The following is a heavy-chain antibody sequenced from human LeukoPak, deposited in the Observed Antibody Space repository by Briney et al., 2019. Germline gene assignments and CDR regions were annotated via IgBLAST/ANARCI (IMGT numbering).Heavy chain of an antibody. CDR2: IYTSGST. J-gene: IGHJ4*02. CDR1: GGSISSYY. Sequence: SETLSLTCTVSGGSISSYYWSWIRQPAGKGLEWIGRIYTSGSTNYNPSLKSRVTMSVDTSKNQFSLKLSSVTAADTAVCYCARGYYDILTGYHYYFDYWGQGTLVTVSS. CDR3: ARGYYDILTGYHYYFDY. D-gene: IGHD3-9*01. V-gene: IGHV4-4*07.